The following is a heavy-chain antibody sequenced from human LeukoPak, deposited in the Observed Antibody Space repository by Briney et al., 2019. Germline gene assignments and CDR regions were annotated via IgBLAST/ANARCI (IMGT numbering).Heavy chain of an antibody. CDR2: IYYSGST. Sequence: GSLRLSCAASGFSISSYNMNWIRQPPGKGLEWIGSIYYSGSTYCNPSLKSRVTISVDTSKNQFSLKLSSVSAADTAVYYCARHNKAFDIWGQGTMVTVSS. D-gene: IGHD2/OR15-2a*01. V-gene: IGHV4-39*01. CDR1: GFSISSYN. J-gene: IGHJ3*02. CDR3: ARHNKAFDI.